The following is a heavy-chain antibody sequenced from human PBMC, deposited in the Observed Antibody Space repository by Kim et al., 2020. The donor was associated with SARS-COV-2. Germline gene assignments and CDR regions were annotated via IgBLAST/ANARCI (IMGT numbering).Heavy chain of an antibody. CDR3: ARVYYANWFDP. V-gene: IGHV3-21*01. D-gene: IGHD2-8*01. J-gene: IGHJ5*02. Sequence: YKADSVKGRFTISRDNAKNSLYLQMNSLRAEDTAVYYCARVYYANWFDPWGQGTLVTVSS.